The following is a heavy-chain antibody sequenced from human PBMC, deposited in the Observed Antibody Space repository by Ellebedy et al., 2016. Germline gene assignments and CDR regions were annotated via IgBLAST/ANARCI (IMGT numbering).Heavy chain of an antibody. D-gene: IGHD1-14*01. J-gene: IGHJ6*04. V-gene: IGHV3-11*03. CDR2: ISGSSSYT. CDR1: GFMFSDYY. Sequence: GESLKISXAASGFMFSDYYMSWIRQAPGKGLEWVSQISGSSSYTTYADSVKGRFTISRDNAKNSLYLQMNSLRAEDTAVYYCRNQGLGVWGKGTSVTVSS. CDR3: RNQGLGV.